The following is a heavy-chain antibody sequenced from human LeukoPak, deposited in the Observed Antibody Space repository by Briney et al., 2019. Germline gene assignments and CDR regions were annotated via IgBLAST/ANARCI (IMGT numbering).Heavy chain of an antibody. CDR1: GFTFSSYA. V-gene: IGHV3-23*01. CDR3: AKDGTGAYYYYYMDV. Sequence: PGGSLRLSCAASGFTFSSYAMSWVRQAPGKGLEWVSAISGSGGSTYYADSVKGRFTISRDNSKNTLYLQMNSLRAEDTAVYYCAKDGTGAYYYYYMDVWGKGPRSPSP. J-gene: IGHJ6*03. CDR2: ISGSGGST. D-gene: IGHD3/OR15-3a*01.